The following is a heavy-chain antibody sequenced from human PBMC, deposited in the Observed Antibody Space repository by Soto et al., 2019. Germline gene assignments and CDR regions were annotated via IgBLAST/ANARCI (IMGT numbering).Heavy chain of an antibody. CDR2: ISGRGGAT. V-gene: IGHV3-23*01. D-gene: IGHD3-22*01. Sequence: GGSLRLSRATSGFTFSSYAMPWVRQPPGKGLERVSVISGRGGATYNADSVGGRVTISRDNSKSTLYLQMNSLRAQDTAVYHCAKNRGCERPYYYALDVWGQGTTVPVSS. CDR1: GFTFSSYA. CDR3: AKNRGCERPYYYALDV. J-gene: IGHJ6*01.